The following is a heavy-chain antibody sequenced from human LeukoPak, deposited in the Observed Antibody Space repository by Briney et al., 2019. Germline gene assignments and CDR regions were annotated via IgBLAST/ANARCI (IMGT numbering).Heavy chain of an antibody. Sequence: GGSPRLSCAASGFTFSSYSMNWVRQAPGKGLEWVSYISSSSSTIYYADSVKGRFTISRDNAKNSLYLQMNSLRAEDTAVYYCAREDVGYYDSSGYYYVSWGQGTLVTVSS. J-gene: IGHJ4*02. CDR2: ISSSSSTI. CDR3: AREDVGYYDSSGYYYVS. CDR1: GFTFSSYS. V-gene: IGHV3-48*01. D-gene: IGHD3-22*01.